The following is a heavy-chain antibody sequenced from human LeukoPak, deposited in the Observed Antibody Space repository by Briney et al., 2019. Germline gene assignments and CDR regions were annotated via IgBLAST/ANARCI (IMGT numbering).Heavy chain of an antibody. D-gene: IGHD2-2*02. J-gene: IGHJ4*02. CDR3: ARGYCISTTCYNDFDY. CDR2: IIPILDIT. CDR1: GGTFSSYS. V-gene: IGHV1-69*02. Sequence: SVKVSCKASGGTFSSYSIIWVRQAPGQGLEWMGRIIPILDITDYAQKFQGRVTISADKSTNTADMELSSLSSEDTAVYYCARGYCISTTCYNDFDYWGQGTLVTVSS.